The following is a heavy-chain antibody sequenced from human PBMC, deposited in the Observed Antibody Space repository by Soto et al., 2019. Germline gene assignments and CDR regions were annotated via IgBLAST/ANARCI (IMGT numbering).Heavy chain of an antibody. CDR3: AKHVRRDSSWYVTWFDP. D-gene: IGHD6-13*01. Sequence: GGSLRLSCGASGFTFSTYAMTWVRQAPGAGLEWVSTITNTGGRTKYTDSVKGRFSISRDKSKNTVYLQMNSLRAEDTAVYYCAKHVRRDSSWYVTWFDPWGQGTLVTVSS. V-gene: IGHV3-23*01. CDR1: GFTFSTYA. CDR2: ITNTGGRT. J-gene: IGHJ5*02.